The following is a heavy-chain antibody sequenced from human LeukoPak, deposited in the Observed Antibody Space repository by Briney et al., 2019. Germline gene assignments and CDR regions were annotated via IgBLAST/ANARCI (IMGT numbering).Heavy chain of an antibody. V-gene: IGHV3-30*01. CDR1: GFTFSSYA. Sequence: GGSLRLSCAASGFTFSSYAMHWVRQAPGKGLERVAVISYDGSNKYYADSVKGRFTISRDNSKNTLYLQMNSLRAEDTAVYYCARGPLFGGGRGTLVPVP. CDR3: ARGPLFG. D-gene: IGHD3-16*01. J-gene: IGHJ4*02. CDR2: ISYDGSNK.